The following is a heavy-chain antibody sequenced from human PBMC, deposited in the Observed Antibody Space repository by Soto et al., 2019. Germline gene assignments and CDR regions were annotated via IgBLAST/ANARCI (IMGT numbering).Heavy chain of an antibody. CDR3: ARCQAATMTTSAGWFDH. V-gene: IGHV3-33*01. CDR1: GLIFSSFG. Sequence: QVQLVESGGGVVQPGRSLRLSSAASGLIFSSFGMHWVRQAPGKGLSWVAAIWTDGSNQDYADSVKGRFSISRDNSKNLLYLQMNSLRADDTAVYHCARCQAATMTTSAGWFDHWGQGTLVTVAS. D-gene: IGHD4-17*01. CDR2: IWTDGSNQ. J-gene: IGHJ5*02.